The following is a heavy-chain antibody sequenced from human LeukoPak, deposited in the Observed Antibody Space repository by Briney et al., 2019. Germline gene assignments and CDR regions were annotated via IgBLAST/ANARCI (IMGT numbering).Heavy chain of an antibody. CDR1: GYTFTSYY. CDR2: ISPSGGST. D-gene: IGHD7-27*01. CDR3: ARSLTGEDDAFDI. J-gene: IGHJ3*02. Sequence: GASVRVSCKASGYTFTSYYMHWVRQAPGQGLEWMGIISPSGGSTSYAQKFQGRVTMTRDTSTSTVYMELSSLRSEDTAVYYCARSLTGEDDAFDIWGQGTMVTVSS. V-gene: IGHV1-46*01.